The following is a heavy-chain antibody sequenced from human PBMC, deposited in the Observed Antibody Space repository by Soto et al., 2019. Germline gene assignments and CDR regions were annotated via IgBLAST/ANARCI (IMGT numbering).Heavy chain of an antibody. CDR2: ISTSGST. D-gene: IGHD2-2*01. V-gene: IGHV4-4*07. Sequence: QVQLQESGPGLVKPSETLSLTCTVSGGSLSSYYWSWIRQPAGKGLEWIGRISTSGSTNYNPSLKGRGTMSIDTSKNPFSPGLGSVTAADTAVYYCARRRWRSSSCYGFDHRGPGTPVTVSS. CDR3: ARRRWRSSSCYGFDH. J-gene: IGHJ4*01. CDR1: GGSLSSYY.